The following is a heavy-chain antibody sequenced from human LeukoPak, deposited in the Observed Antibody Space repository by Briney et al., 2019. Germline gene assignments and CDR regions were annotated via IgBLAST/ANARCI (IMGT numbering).Heavy chain of an antibody. D-gene: IGHD1-26*01. Sequence: GGSPEIPLNGSGYRLNSYWLGWVPPIPGKGLGWMGIIYPGDADTRYSPSFQGQVTISADKSISTAYLQWSSLKASDSAMYYCARRGGRFEYWFDPGGQGTLVTVS. CDR3: ARRGGRFEYWFDP. J-gene: IGHJ5*02. CDR1: GYRLNSYW. CDR2: IYPGDADT. V-gene: IGHV5-51*01.